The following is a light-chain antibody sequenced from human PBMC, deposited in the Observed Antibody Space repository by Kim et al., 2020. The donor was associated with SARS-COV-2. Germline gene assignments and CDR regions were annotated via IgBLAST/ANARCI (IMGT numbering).Light chain of an antibody. CDR2: GAS. Sequence: ASLSVSPGERATLSCRANQSVSSHLAWYQQKPGQAPRLLIYGASTRATGIPARFSGSGSGTEFTLTISSLQSEDFAVYYCQHRETFGQGTKVDIK. J-gene: IGKJ1*01. CDR3: QHRET. CDR1: QSVSSH. V-gene: IGKV3-15*01.